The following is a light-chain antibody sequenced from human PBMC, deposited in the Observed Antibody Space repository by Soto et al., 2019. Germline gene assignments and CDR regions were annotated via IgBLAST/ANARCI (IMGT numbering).Light chain of an antibody. J-gene: IGKJ1*01. V-gene: IGKV3-15*01. CDR3: KQYNTWLWT. Sequence: EVVMTQSPATLSLSPGERVTLSCRASQSINAQLAWYQQKPGQAPRLLIHGSSTRATGIPARFSGSGFGTKFILTISILHAEDFAVYYCKQYNTWLWTFGQGTKVEIQ. CDR2: GSS. CDR1: QSINAQ.